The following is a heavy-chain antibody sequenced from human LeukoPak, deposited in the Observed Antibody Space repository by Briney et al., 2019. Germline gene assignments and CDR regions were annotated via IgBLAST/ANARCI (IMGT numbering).Heavy chain of an antibody. CDR3: ARDQELDNWNDDAFDI. CDR1: GYTFTGYY. J-gene: IGHJ3*02. D-gene: IGHD1-1*01. Sequence: GASVKVSCKASGYTFTGYYMHWVRQAPGQGLEWMGWINPNSGGTNYAQKFQGRVTMTRDTSISTAYMELSRLRSDDTAVYYCARDQELDNWNDDAFDIWGQGTMVTVSS. V-gene: IGHV1-2*02. CDR2: INPNSGGT.